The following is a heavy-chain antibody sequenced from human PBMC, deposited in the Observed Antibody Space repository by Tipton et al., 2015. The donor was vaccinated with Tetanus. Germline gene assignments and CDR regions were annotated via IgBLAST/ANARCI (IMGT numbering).Heavy chain of an antibody. CDR1: GGSTSSYY. V-gene: IGHV4-59*01. J-gene: IGHJ6*02. CDR2: IYYSGST. D-gene: IGHD1-7*01. CDR3: ARVPITGTGKYYYYGMDV. Sequence: TLSLTCTVSGGSTSSYYWSWIRQPPGKGLEWIGYIYYSGSTNYNPSLKSRVTISVDTSKNQFSLKLSSVTAADTAVYYCARVPITGTGKYYYYGMDVWGQGTTVPVSS.